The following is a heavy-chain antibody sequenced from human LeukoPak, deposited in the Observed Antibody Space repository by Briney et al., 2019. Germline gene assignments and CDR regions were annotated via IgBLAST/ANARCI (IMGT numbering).Heavy chain of an antibody. V-gene: IGHV4-61*02. CDR3: ARFLISWFDP. CDR1: GDSISSGDYY. D-gene: IGHD3-3*02. CDR2: ISSSGST. J-gene: IGHJ5*02. Sequence: SETLSLTCTVSGDSISSGDYYWSWIRQPAGRGLEWIGRISSSGSTNYNPSLKSRVTISVDTSKNQFSLKLSSVTAADTAVYYCARFLISWFDPWGQGTLVTVSS.